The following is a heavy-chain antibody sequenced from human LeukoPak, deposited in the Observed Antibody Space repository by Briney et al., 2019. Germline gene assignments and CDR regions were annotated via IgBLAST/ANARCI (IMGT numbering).Heavy chain of an antibody. CDR1: GGSFSGYY. CDR3: ARGQTMDRFDY. D-gene: IGHD3-10*01. Sequence: SETLSLTCAVYGGSFSGYYWSWIRQPPGKGLEWIGEINHSGSTNYNPSLKSRVTISVDTSKNQFSLKLSSVTAADTAVYYCARGQTMDRFDYWGQGTLVTVSS. V-gene: IGHV4-34*01. CDR2: INHSGST. J-gene: IGHJ4*02.